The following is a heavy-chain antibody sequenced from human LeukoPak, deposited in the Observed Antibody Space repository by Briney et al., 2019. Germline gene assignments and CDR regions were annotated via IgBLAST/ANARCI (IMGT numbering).Heavy chain of an antibody. CDR1: GYTFTSYD. J-gene: IGHJ5*02. CDR2: MNTNSGNT. D-gene: IGHD6-19*01. CDR3: ARLAVAGTGP. Sequence: GASVKVSCKASGYTFTSYDINWVRQATGQGLEWMGWMNTNSGNTGYAQKFQGRVTMTRNTSIITAYMELSSLRSEDTAAYYCARLAVAGTGPWGQGTLVTVSS. V-gene: IGHV1-8*01.